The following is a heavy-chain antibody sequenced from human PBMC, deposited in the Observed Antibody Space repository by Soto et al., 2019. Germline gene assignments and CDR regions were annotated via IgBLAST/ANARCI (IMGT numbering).Heavy chain of an antibody. Sequence: SETLSLTCTVSGGSIMNYYWSWIRQPPGKGLEWIGYISYRGSTNYNPSLYSRVTISIDTSKSQFSLKLSSVTAADTAVYYCARRRDDYSDYRYYYYMDVWGKGTTVTVSS. CDR1: GGSIMNYY. D-gene: IGHD4-17*01. CDR3: ARRRDDYSDYRYYYYMDV. CDR2: ISYRGST. V-gene: IGHV4-59*08. J-gene: IGHJ6*03.